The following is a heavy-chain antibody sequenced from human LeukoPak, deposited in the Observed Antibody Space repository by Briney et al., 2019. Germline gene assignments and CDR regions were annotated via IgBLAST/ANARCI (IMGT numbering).Heavy chain of an antibody. CDR3: ARDDTVTTRVGFID. CDR2: IKQDGSEK. J-gene: IGHJ4*02. V-gene: IGHV3-7*01. CDR1: GFTFSSYW. D-gene: IGHD4-17*01. Sequence: GALRLSCAASGFTFSSYWMSWVRQAPGKGLEWVANIKQDGSEKYYVDSVKGRFTISRDNAKNSLYLQMNSLRAEDTAVYYCARDDTVTTRVGFIDWGQGTLVTVSS.